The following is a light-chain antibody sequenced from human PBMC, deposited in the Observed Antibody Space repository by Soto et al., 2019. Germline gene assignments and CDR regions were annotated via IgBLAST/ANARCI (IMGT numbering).Light chain of an antibody. CDR3: QHFGSSPTWT. J-gene: IGKJ1*01. V-gene: IGKV3-20*01. Sequence: EIVLTQSPGTLSLSRGERATLSCRASQSVTTGHLAWYQLKPAQTPRLLIYGSSTRATGIPDRFSGSGSGTDFTLTISRLEPEDFAVYYCQHFGSSPTWTFGQGTKVEIK. CDR2: GSS. CDR1: QSVTTGH.